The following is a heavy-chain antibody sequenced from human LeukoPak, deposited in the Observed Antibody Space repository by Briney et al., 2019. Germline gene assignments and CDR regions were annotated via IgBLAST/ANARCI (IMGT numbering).Heavy chain of an antibody. CDR3: AREKRPRYYGSGSYFEPRTYYFDY. J-gene: IGHJ4*02. D-gene: IGHD3-10*01. V-gene: IGHV4-4*07. CDR2: IYTSGST. Sequence: SETLSLTCTVSGGSISSYYWSWIRQPAGKGLEWIGRIYTSGSTNYNPSLKSRVTISVDTSKDQFSLKLSSVTAADTAVYYCAREKRPRYYGSGSYFEPRTYYFDYWGQGTLVTVSS. CDR1: GGSISSYY.